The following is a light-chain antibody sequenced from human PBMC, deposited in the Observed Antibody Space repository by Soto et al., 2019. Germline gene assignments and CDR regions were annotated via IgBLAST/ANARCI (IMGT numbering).Light chain of an antibody. CDR3: QQYGSSPRT. J-gene: IGKJ1*01. CDR2: GAS. V-gene: IGKV3-20*01. CDR1: QSVSSN. Sequence: ELVLTQSPGTLSLSPGERATLSCRASQSVSSNLAWYQQKPGQAPRLLIYGASTRATGIPARFSGSGSGTDFTLTISRLEPEDFAVYYCQQYGSSPRTFGQGTKVDIK.